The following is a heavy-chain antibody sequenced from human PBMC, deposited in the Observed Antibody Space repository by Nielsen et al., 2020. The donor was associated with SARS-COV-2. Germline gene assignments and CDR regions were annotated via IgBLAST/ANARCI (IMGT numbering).Heavy chain of an antibody. Sequence: ASVKVSCKASGYTFTSYGISWVRQAPGQGLEWMGWISACNGNTNYAQKLQGRVTMTTDTSTSTAYMELRSLRSDDTAVYYCAREILVGAWPEAFDIWGQGTMVTVSS. CDR1: GYTFTSYG. J-gene: IGHJ3*02. V-gene: IGHV1-18*01. D-gene: IGHD1-26*01. CDR2: ISACNGNT. CDR3: AREILVGAWPEAFDI.